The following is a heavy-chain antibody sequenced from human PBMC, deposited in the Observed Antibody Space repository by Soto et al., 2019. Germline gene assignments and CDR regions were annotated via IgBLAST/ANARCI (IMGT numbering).Heavy chain of an antibody. CDR3: ARQVARAMVRGVIHYGMDV. CDR2: IYPGDSDT. D-gene: IGHD3-10*01. CDR1: GYSFTSYW. V-gene: IGHV5-51*01. J-gene: IGHJ6*02. Sequence: GESLKISCKGSGYSFTSYWIGWVRQMPGKGLEWMGIIYPGDSDTRYSPSFQGQVTISADKSISTAYLQWSSLKASDTAMYYCARQVARAMVRGVIHYGMDVWGQGTTVTVS.